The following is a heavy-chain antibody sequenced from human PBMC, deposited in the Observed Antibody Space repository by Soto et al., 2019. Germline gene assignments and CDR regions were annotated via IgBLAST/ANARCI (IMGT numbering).Heavy chain of an antibody. V-gene: IGHV1-69*02. CDR3: AGGEIYDYVWGSYRSGGFGFDP. J-gene: IGHJ5*02. CDR2: IIPILGIA. CDR1: GGTFSSYT. Sequence: QVQLVQSGAEVKKPGSSVKVSCKASGGTFSSYTISWVRQAPGQGLEWMGRIIPILGIANYAQKFQGRVTVTQHKSPGXXYXEXXSLRSEDAAVYYCAGGEIYDYVWGSYRSGGFGFDPWGQGTLVTVSS. D-gene: IGHD3-16*02.